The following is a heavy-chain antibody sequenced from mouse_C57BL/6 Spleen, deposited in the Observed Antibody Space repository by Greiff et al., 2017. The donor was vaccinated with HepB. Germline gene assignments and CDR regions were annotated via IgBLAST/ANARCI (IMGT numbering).Heavy chain of an antibody. V-gene: IGHV1-69*01. Sequence: VQLQQPGAELVMPGASVKLSCKASGYTFTSYWMHWVKQRPGQGLEWIGEIDPSDSYTNYNQKFKGKSTLTVDKSSSTAYMQLSSLTSEDSAVYYCARGGGLRTYFDYWGQGTTLTVSS. J-gene: IGHJ2*01. CDR2: IDPSDSYT. CDR1: GYTFTSYW. CDR3: ARGGGLRTYFDY. D-gene: IGHD2-4*01.